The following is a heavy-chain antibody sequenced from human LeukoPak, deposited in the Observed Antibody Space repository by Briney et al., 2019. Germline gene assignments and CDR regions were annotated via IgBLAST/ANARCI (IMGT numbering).Heavy chain of an antibody. D-gene: IGHD6-6*01. V-gene: IGHV5-51*01. CDR2: IYPGDSDT. Sequence: GESLKISCKSSGYTFTSYWIGWVRQMPGKGLEWMGIIYPGDSDTRYSASFQGQVTISADKSISTAYLQWNRLKASDTAIYYCAKTGDFSSAFEYWGQGTVVTVSS. CDR1: GYTFTSYW. J-gene: IGHJ4*02. CDR3: AKTGDFSSAFEY.